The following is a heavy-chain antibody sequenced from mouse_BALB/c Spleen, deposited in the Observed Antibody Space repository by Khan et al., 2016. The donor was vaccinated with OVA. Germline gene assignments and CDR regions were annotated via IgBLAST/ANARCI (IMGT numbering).Heavy chain of an antibody. CDR2: IDPANGNT. J-gene: IGHJ4*01. CDR1: GFNIKDTY. CDR3: ARNGNYLYAMDY. Sequence: VQLKQSGAELVKPGASVKLSCTASGFNIKDTYMHWVKQRPEQGLEWIGRIDPANGNTKYDPKFQGKATITADTSSNTAYLQLSSLTSEDTAVYYWARNGNYLYAMDYWGQGTSVTVSS. V-gene: IGHV14-3*02. D-gene: IGHD2-1*01.